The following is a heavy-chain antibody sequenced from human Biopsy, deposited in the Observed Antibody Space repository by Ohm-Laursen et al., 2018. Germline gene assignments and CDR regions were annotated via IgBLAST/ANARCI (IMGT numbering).Heavy chain of an antibody. CDR1: GGTFTNYA. Sequence: GSSVKVSCKASGGTFTNYAISWVRQAPGQGFEWMGGIIPIFGTANYAQKFQGRVTITADESTSTAYMELSSLRSDDTAVYYCARDALGGGSYRFFYWGQGSLVTVSS. J-gene: IGHJ4*02. CDR3: ARDALGGGSYRFFY. V-gene: IGHV1-69*01. CDR2: IIPIFGTA. D-gene: IGHD1-26*01.